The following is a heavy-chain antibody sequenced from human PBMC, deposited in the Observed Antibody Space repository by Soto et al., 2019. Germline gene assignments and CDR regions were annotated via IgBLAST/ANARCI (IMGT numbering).Heavy chain of an antibody. CDR2: ISYDGSNK. D-gene: IGHD4-17*01. V-gene: IGHV3-30*18. CDR1: GFTSSSYG. CDR3: ANAYGDLGYYYYYGMDV. Sequence: QVQLVESGGGVVQPGRSLRLSCAASGFTSSSYGMHWVRQAPGKGLEWVAVISYDGSNKYYADSVKGRFTISRDNSKNTLYLQMNSLRAEDTAVYYCANAYGDLGYYYYYGMDVWGQGTTVTVSS. J-gene: IGHJ6*02.